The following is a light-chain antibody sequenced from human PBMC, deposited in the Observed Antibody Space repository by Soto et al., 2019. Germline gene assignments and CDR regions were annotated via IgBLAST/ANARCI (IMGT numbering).Light chain of an antibody. Sequence: EILLTQSPAFLSASIGDRVTITCRASQSFTNYLAWYQQKPGEAPKLLIYVASTLHSGLPSRFSGSGSGTEFTLTISRLQPEDFAAYYCQQRNSFPLTFGQGTKVEIK. V-gene: IGKV1-9*01. CDR3: QQRNSFPLT. J-gene: IGKJ2*01. CDR2: VAS. CDR1: QSFTNY.